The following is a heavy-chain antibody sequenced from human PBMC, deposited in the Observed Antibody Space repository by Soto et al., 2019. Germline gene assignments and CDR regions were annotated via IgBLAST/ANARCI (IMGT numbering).Heavy chain of an antibody. Sequence: VGSLRLSCEASGFTFSKFDMHWVRQPTGKGLEWVSTIGISGDTYYAVSVKSRFTISRDNAKNSLSLQMNSLRAGDTALYFCARGQEVGAHFFDSWDQGTQVTVSS. CDR3: ARGQEVGAHFFDS. CDR2: IGISGDT. J-gene: IGHJ4*02. CDR1: GFTFSKFD. D-gene: IGHD2-15*01. V-gene: IGHV3-13*04.